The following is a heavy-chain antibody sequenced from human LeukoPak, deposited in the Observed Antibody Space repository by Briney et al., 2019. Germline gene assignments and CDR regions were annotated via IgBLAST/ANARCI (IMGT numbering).Heavy chain of an antibody. V-gene: IGHV1-69*13. CDR1: GGTFSSYA. CDR3: ARASLGTVVTPNGYFDY. CDR2: IIPIFGTA. D-gene: IGHD4-23*01. Sequence: SVKVSCKASGGTFSSYAISWVRQAPGQGLEWMGGIIPIFGTANYAQKFQGRVTITADESTSTAYMELSSLRSEDTAVYYCARASLGTVVTPNGYFDYWGQGTLVTVSS. J-gene: IGHJ4*02.